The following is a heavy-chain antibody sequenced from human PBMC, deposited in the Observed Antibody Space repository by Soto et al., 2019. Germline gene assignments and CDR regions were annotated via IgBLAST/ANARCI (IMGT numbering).Heavy chain of an antibody. D-gene: IGHD2-8*01. CDR1: GFTFSSYG. Sequence: GGSLRLSCAASGFTFSSYGMHWVRQAPGKGLEWVAVISYDGSNKYYADSVEGRFTISRDNSKNTLYLQMNSLRAEDTAVYYCAKDLRSPCRGCMLGSPFDYWGQGTLVTVSS. J-gene: IGHJ4*02. CDR3: AKDLRSPCRGCMLGSPFDY. V-gene: IGHV3-30*18. CDR2: ISYDGSNK.